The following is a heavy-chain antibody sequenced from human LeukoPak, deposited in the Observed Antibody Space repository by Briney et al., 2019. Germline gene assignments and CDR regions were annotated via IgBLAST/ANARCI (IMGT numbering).Heavy chain of an antibody. CDR1: GGSISSGSYY. CDR3: AREGEYYDFWSGRDNWFDP. CDR2: IYHSGST. Sequence: SQTLSLTCTVSGGSISSGSYYWSWIRQPAGKGLEWLGSIYHSGSTYYNPSLKSRVTISVDTSKNQFSLKLSSVTAADTAVYYCAREGEYYDFWSGRDNWFDPWGQGTLVTVSS. V-gene: IGHV4-61*02. D-gene: IGHD3-3*01. J-gene: IGHJ5*02.